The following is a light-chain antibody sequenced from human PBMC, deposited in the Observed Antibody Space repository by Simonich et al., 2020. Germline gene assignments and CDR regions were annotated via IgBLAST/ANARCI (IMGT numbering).Light chain of an antibody. CDR1: SGHSSYA. CDR3: QTWGTGIQV. J-gene: IGLJ3*02. Sequence: QLVLTQSPSASASLGASVKLTCTLSSGHSSYAIAWHQQQPEKGPRDLMKLNSDGSHSKGDGLPDRFSGSSSGAERYLTISSLQSEDEADYYCQTWGTGIQVFGGGTKLTVL. CDR2: LNSDGSH. V-gene: IGLV4-69*01.